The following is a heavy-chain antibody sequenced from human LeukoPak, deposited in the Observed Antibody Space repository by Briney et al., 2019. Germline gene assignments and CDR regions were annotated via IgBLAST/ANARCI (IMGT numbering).Heavy chain of an antibody. CDR2: IIPIFGIA. Sequence: SVKVSCKASGGTFSSYAISWVRQAPGQGLEWRGRIIPIFGIANYAQKLHGRVTITADKSTSTAYMELSSLRSDDTAVYYCARGADSSGYPFDYWGQGTLVTVSS. D-gene: IGHD3-22*01. J-gene: IGHJ4*02. V-gene: IGHV1-69*04. CDR3: ARGADSSGYPFDY. CDR1: GGTFSSYA.